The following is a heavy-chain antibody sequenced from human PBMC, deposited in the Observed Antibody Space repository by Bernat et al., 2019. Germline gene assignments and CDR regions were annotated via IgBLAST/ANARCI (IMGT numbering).Heavy chain of an antibody. CDR3: ARGDIVVVPAALVYYYYMDV. CDR2: INHSGST. J-gene: IGHJ6*03. D-gene: IGHD2-2*01. V-gene: IGHV4-34*01. Sequence: QVQLQQWGAGLLKPSETLSLTCAVYGGSFSDYYWSWIRQPPGKGLEWIGEINHSGSTNYNPSLKSRVTISVDTSKNQFSLKLSSVTAADTAVYFCARGDIVVVPAALVYYYYMDVWGKGTTVTVSS. CDR1: GGSFSDYY.